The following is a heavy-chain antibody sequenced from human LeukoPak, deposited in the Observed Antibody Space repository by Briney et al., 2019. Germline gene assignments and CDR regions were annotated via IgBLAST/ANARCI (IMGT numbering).Heavy chain of an antibody. Sequence: ASVKVSCKASGGTFSSSAISWVRQAPGQGLEWMGGIIPIFGTANYAQKFQGRVTITTDESTSTAYMELSSLRSEDTAVYYCARDRGSRYPFDYWGQGTLVTVSS. CDR3: ARDRGSRYPFDY. J-gene: IGHJ4*02. V-gene: IGHV1-69*05. CDR2: IIPIFGTA. CDR1: GGTFSSSA. D-gene: IGHD3-22*01.